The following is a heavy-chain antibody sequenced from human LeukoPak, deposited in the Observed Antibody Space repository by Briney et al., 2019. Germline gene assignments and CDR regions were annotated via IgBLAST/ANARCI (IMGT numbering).Heavy chain of an antibody. J-gene: IGHJ5*02. CDR1: GFTFSSYA. V-gene: IGHV3-30*04. CDR3: ARGDKQLVFERRKGGFDP. CDR2: ISFDGSNK. Sequence: GRSLRLSCAASGFTFSSYAMHWVRQAPGKGLEWVTIISFDGSNKYYADSVKGRFTISRDNSKNTLYLQMESLRAEDTALYYCARGDKQLVFERRKGGFDPWGQGTLVTVSS. D-gene: IGHD6-13*01.